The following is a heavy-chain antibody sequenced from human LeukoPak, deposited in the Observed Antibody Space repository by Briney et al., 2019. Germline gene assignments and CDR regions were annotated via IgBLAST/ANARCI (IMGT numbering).Heavy chain of an antibody. Sequence: QPGGSLRLSCAASGFTFSSYWMSWVRQAPGKGLEWVANIKQDGSEKYYVDSVKGRFTISRDNAKNSLYLQMNSLRAEDTAVYYCARGLNYYYDSRGYPPPEYFQHCGQGTLVTVSS. D-gene: IGHD3-22*01. CDR2: IKQDGSEK. CDR3: ARGLNYYYDSRGYPPPEYFQH. CDR1: GFTFSSYW. V-gene: IGHV3-7*01. J-gene: IGHJ1*01.